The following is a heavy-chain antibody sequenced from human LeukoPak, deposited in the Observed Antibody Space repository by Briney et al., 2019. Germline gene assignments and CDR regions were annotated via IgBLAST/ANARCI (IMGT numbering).Heavy chain of an antibody. V-gene: IGHV4-30-4*01. CDR3: ARDTIAAAAFDY. CDR2: IYYSGST. CDR1: GGSISSGDYY. J-gene: IGHJ4*02. D-gene: IGHD6-13*01. Sequence: SSETLSLTCTVSGGSISSGDYYWSWIRQPPGKGLEWIGYIYYSGSTYYNPSLKSRVTISVDTSKNQFSLKLSSVTAADTAVYYCARDTIAAAAFDYWGQGTLVTVSS.